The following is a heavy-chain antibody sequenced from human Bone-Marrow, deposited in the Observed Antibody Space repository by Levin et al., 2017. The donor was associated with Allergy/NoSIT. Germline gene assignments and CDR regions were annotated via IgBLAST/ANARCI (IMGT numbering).Heavy chain of an antibody. V-gene: IGHV1-18*01. D-gene: IGHD3-3*01. CDR2: ISAYNGNT. Sequence: ASVKVSCKASGYTFTSYGISWVRQAPGQGLEWMGWISAYNGNTNYAQKLQGRVTMTTDTSTSTAYMELRSLRSDDTAVYYCARGWDDFWSGYYHRYSYYYYYGMDVWGQGTTVTVSS. J-gene: IGHJ6*02. CDR3: ARGWDDFWSGYYHRYSYYYYYGMDV. CDR1: GYTFTSYG.